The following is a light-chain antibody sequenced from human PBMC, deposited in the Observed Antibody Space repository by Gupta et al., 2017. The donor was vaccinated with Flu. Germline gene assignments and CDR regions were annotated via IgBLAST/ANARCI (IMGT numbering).Light chain of an antibody. CDR1: SSDVGGYNN. V-gene: IGLV2-14*01. CDR2: EVS. Sequence: QSALTQPASVSGSPGQSITISCTGTSSDVGGYNNVSWYQQHPGKVPKLMIYEVSNRPSGVSNRFSGSKSGNTASLAISGLQAEDEADYYCSSYTSSSALYVFGTGTKVTVL. CDR3: SSYTSSSALYV. J-gene: IGLJ1*01.